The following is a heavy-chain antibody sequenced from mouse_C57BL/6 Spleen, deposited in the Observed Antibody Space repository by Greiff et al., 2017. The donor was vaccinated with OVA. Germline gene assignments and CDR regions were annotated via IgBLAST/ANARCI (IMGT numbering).Heavy chain of an antibody. V-gene: IGHV5-9-1*02. CDR1: GFTFSSYA. CDR2: ISSGGDYI. CDR3: TRAAPPYYFDY. Sequence: EVQRVESGEGLVKPGGSLKLSCAASGFTFSSYAMSWVRQTPEKRLEWVAYISSGGDYIYYADTVKGRFTISRDNARNTLYLQMSSLKSEDTAMYYCTRAAPPYYFDYWGQGTTLTVSS. J-gene: IGHJ2*01.